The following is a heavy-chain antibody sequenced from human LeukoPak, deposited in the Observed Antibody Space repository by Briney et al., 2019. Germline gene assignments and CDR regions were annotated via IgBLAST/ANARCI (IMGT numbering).Heavy chain of an antibody. CDR1: GFTFSTYW. Sequence: GGSLRLSCAASGFTFSTYWMSWVRQAPGEGLEWVANIKQDGSEKYFVDSVKGRFTISRDNSKNTLYLQMNSLRAEDTAVYYCARARSSIAAYDYWGQGTLVTVSS. D-gene: IGHD6-6*01. CDR2: IKQDGSEK. V-gene: IGHV3-7*03. CDR3: ARARSSIAAYDY. J-gene: IGHJ4*02.